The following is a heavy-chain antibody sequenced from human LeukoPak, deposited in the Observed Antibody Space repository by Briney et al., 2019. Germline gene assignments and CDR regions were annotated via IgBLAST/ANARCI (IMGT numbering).Heavy chain of an antibody. Sequence: GESLKISCKGSGYSFTSYWIGWVRQMPGKGLEWMGIIYPGDSDTRYSPSFEGQVTISADKSISTAYLQWSSLKASDTAMYYCARPSGYSSGWYLYFAYWGQGTLVTVSS. CDR1: GYSFTSYW. D-gene: IGHD6-19*01. J-gene: IGHJ4*02. V-gene: IGHV5-51*01. CDR3: ARPSGYSSGWYLYFAY. CDR2: IYPGDSDT.